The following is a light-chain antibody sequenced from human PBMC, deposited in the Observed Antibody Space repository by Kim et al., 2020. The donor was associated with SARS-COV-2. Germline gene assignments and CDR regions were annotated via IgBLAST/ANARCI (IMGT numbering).Light chain of an antibody. J-gene: IGKJ5*01. CDR1: QSVSSSY. Sequence: SPGASASLSCRASQSVSSSYLAWYQQKPGQAPRLLIYGSSSRATGIPDRFSGSGSGTDFTLTISRLEPEDFAVYYCQQYGSSPIIFGQGTRLEIK. CDR2: GSS. CDR3: QQYGSSPII. V-gene: IGKV3-20*01.